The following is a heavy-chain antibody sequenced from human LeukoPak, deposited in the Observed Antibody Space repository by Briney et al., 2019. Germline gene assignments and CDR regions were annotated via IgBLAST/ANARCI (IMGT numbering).Heavy chain of an antibody. CDR2: IYYSGST. CDR3: ARSSWGHYFDY. CDR1: GGSISSSSYY. V-gene: IGHV4-39*01. Sequence: SETLSLTCTASGGSISSSSYYWGWIRQPPGKGLEWIGSIYYSGSTYYNPSLKSRVTISVDTSKNQFSLKLSSVTAADTAVYYCARSSWGHYFDYWGQGTLVTVSS. J-gene: IGHJ4*02. D-gene: IGHD3-16*01.